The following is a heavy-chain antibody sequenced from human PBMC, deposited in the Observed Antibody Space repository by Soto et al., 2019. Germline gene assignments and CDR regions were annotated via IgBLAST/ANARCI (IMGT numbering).Heavy chain of an antibody. CDR2: ISYDGSNK. D-gene: IGHD2-15*01. J-gene: IGHJ3*02. CDR1: GFTFSSYG. V-gene: IGHV3-30*18. Sequence: HAGGSLRLSCAASGFTFSSYGMHWVRQAPGRGLEWVAVISYDGSNKYYADSVKGRFTISRDNSKNTLYLQMNSLRAEDTAVYYCAKDPTHPAADIVVVVAVRRNDAFDIWGQGTMVTVSS. CDR3: AKDPTHPAADIVVVVAVRRNDAFDI.